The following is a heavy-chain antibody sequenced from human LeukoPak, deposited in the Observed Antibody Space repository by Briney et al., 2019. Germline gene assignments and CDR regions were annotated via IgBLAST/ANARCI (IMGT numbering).Heavy chain of an antibody. Sequence: GASVRVSCKASGYTFTSYGISWVRQAPGQGLEWMGWISAYNGNTNYAQKLQGRVTMTTDTSTSTAYMELRSRRSDDTAVYYCARGRTFGGSYRRRFGGNWFDPWGQGTLVTVSS. CDR1: GYTFTSYG. V-gene: IGHV1-18*01. CDR2: ISAYNGNT. CDR3: ARGRTFGGSYRRRFGGNWFDP. J-gene: IGHJ5*02. D-gene: IGHD1-26*01.